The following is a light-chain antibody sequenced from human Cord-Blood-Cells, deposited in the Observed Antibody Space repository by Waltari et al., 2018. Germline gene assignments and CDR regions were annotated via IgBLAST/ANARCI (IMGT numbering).Light chain of an antibody. CDR3: QQYNSYSRT. CDR2: TAS. CDR1: QSISSW. J-gene: IGKJ1*01. V-gene: IGKV1-5*03. Sequence: DIQMTQSPSTLSASVRDSVTITCRASQSISSWLAWYQQKPGKAPKLLSYTASNLESGAPSRFSGSGSGKEVTLNSSSLQPDDFATYYCQQYNSYSRTFGQGTKVEIK.